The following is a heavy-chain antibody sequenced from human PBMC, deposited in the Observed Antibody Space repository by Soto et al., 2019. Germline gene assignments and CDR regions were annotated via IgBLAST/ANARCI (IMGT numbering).Heavy chain of an antibody. Sequence: QVQLQESGPGLVKPSETLSLTCTVSCGSITPYYLSWIRQPPGKRLEWIGYISSSGFTNYNPSLNSRVTISVDTSKNQFSLKLSSVTAADTAVYYCVRDCYSSSCFDLWGQGTLVTVSS. V-gene: IGHV4-59*01. CDR2: ISSSGFT. D-gene: IGHD6-13*01. CDR3: VRDCYSSSCFDL. CDR1: CGSITPYY. J-gene: IGHJ4*02.